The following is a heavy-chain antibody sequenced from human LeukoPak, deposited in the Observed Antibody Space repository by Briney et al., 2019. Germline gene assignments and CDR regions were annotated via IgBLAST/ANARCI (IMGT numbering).Heavy chain of an antibody. CDR1: GFTVSSNY. V-gene: IGHV3-66*01. CDR3: ARVVGYGSGSYYYYYGMDV. J-gene: IGHJ6*02. D-gene: IGHD3-10*01. CDR2: IYSGGST. Sequence: GGPLRLSCAASGFTVSSNYMSWVRQAPGKGLEWVSVIYSGGSTYYADSVKGRFTISRDNSKNTLYLQMNSLRAEDTAVYYCARVVGYGSGSYYYYYGMDVWGQGTTVTVSS.